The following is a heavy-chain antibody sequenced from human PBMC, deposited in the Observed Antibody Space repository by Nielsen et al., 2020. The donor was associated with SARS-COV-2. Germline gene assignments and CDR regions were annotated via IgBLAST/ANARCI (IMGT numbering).Heavy chain of an antibody. CDR1: GFTVYNYY. D-gene: IGHD2-15*01. V-gene: IGHV3-66*01. J-gene: IGHJ3*02. CDR3: AREAPGHCGGGTCYPGAFDI. CDR2: IYSYGTT. Sequence: GESLKISCAASGFTVYNYYMSWVRQAPGKGLEWVSLIYSYGTTVHADSVRGRFTISRDNSKNTVYLEMNSLRDEDTAVYYCAREAPGHCGGGTCYPGAFDIWGQGTMVTVSS.